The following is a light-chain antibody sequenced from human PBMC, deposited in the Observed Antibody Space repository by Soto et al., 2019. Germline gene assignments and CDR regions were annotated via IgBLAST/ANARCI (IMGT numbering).Light chain of an antibody. CDR2: DAS. CDR3: QQDDNIPGVL. J-gene: IGKJ3*01. Sequence: DIQMTQSPSSLSASVGDRVTITCQASQDISNYLNWYQQKPGKAPQLLIYDASNLETGVPSRFSGSGSGTDFTFTISSLQPEDIATYYCQQDDNIPGVLFGPGTKVDIK. V-gene: IGKV1-33*01. CDR1: QDISNY.